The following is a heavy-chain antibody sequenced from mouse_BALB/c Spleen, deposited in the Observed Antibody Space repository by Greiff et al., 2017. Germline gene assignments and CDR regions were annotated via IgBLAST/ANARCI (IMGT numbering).Heavy chain of an antibody. CDR3: ARDSSGYAMDY. Sequence: EVHLVESGGDLVKPGGSLKLSCAASGFTFSSYGMSWVRQTPDKRLEWVATISSGGSYTYYPDSVKGRFTISRDNAKNTLYLQMSSLKSEDTAMYYCARDSSGYAMDYWGQGTSVTVSS. CDR1: GFTFSSYG. CDR2: ISSGGSYT. J-gene: IGHJ4*01. D-gene: IGHD3-2*01. V-gene: IGHV5-6*01.